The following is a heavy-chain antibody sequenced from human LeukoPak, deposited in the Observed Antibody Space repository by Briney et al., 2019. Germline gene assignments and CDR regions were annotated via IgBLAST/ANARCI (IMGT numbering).Heavy chain of an antibody. D-gene: IGHD5-12*01. CDR1: GDSIRSGGYY. J-gene: IGHJ4*02. Sequence: SQTLSLTCTVSGDSIRSGGYYWSWIRQHPGKGLEWIGYIYYSGSTFYNPSLKSRVTISVDTSKNQFSLRLSSVTAADTAVYYCAREPRGGGYSFDYWGQGTLVTVSS. CDR2: IYYSGST. V-gene: IGHV4-31*03. CDR3: AREPRGGGYSFDY.